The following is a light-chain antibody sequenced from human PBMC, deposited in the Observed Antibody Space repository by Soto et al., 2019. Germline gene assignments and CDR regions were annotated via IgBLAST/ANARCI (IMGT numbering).Light chain of an antibody. V-gene: IGKV3-15*01. Sequence: EIVMTQSPVTLSVSPGERATLSCRASQSVSSALAWYQQKPGQAPRLLIYGASTRATGIPARFSGSGSGTEFTLTISSLQSEDFAVYYCQQYHNWLMYTFGQGTKLEI. CDR2: GAS. CDR1: QSVSSA. CDR3: QQYHNWLMYT. J-gene: IGKJ2*01.